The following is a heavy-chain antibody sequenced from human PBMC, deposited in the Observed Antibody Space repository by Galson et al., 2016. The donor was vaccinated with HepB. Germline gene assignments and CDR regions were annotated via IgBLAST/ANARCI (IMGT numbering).Heavy chain of an antibody. CDR3: ARAIAAAGNFDY. J-gene: IGHJ4*02. V-gene: IGHV3-53*01. Sequence: SLSLSCAASGFSVSSNFVSWVRQSPGKGLAWVSVIHTGGRTYAADSVKGRFTISRDNSKNMLYLQMNSLRAEDTAVYYCARAIAAAGNFDYWGQGTLVTVSS. CDR1: GFSVSSNF. D-gene: IGHD6-13*01. CDR2: IHTGGRT.